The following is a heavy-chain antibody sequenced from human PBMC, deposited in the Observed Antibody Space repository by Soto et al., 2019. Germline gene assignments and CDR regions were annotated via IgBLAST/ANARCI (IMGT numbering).Heavy chain of an antibody. CDR3: ATAVRASPTAA. Sequence: GGSLRLSCAASGFTFSSLWMSWVRQTPGKRLERVAHISLDGSDKYYVGSVKGRFTISRDNAKNSLYLQMNSLRAEDTAVYYCATAVRASPTAAWGQGTLVTVSS. J-gene: IGHJ4*02. V-gene: IGHV3-7*01. CDR2: ISLDGSDK. CDR1: GFTFSSLW. D-gene: IGHD6-25*01.